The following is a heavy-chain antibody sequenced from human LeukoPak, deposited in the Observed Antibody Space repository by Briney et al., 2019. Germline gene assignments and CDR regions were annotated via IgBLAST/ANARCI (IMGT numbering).Heavy chain of an antibody. D-gene: IGHD3-3*01. Sequence: PGGCLRLSCAASGFTFSSYSMNSVRQAPGKGLEWVSSISSSSSYINYADSVKGRFTISRDNAKNSLYLQMNSLRAEDTAVYYCARDGPNYYDFWSGYPEGGYFDYWGQGTLVTVSS. V-gene: IGHV3-21*01. CDR2: ISSSSSYI. CDR1: GFTFSSYS. CDR3: ARDGPNYYDFWSGYPEGGYFDY. J-gene: IGHJ4*02.